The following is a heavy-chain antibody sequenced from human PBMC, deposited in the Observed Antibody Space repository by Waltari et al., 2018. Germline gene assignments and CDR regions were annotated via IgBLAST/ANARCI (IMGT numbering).Heavy chain of an antibody. V-gene: IGHV6-1*01. J-gene: IGHJ4*02. Sequence: QVQLQQSGPGLVKPSQTLSLTCAISGDSVPSNSAAWNWIRQSPSRGLEWLGRTYYRSKWYNDYAVSVKSRIPINPDTSKNQFSLQLNSVTPEDTAVYYCAREKGAVYYDILTGYLNWGQGTLVTVSS. CDR3: AREKGAVYYDILTGYLN. CDR1: GDSVPSNSAA. CDR2: TYYRSKWYN. D-gene: IGHD3-9*01.